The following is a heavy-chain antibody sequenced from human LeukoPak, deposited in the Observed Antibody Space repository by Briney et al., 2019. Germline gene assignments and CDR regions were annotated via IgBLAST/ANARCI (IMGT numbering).Heavy chain of an antibody. CDR2: IDPSGDGGT. CDR3: ARAIELWLGTDY. Sequence: GASVKVSCKASGYTFTGYYMHWVRQAPGQGLEWMGIIDPSGDGGTSYAQKFQGRVTMTSDTSTSTVYMELRSLRYEDRAVYFCARAIELWLGTDYWGQGTLLTVSS. D-gene: IGHD6-19*01. V-gene: IGHV1-46*01. J-gene: IGHJ4*02. CDR1: GYTFTGYY.